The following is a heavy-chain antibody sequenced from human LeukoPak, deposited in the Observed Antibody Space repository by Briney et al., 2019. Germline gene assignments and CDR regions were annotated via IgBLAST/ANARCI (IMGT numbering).Heavy chain of an antibody. J-gene: IGHJ3*02. CDR3: AREGYYGSGSYYPSAFDI. CDR1: GGTFSSYA. D-gene: IGHD3-10*01. Sequence: ASVKVSCKASGGTFSSYAISWVRHAPGQGLEWMGRIIPILGIANYAQKFQGRVTITADKSTSTAYMELSSLRSEDTAVYYCAREGYYGSGSYYPSAFDIWGQGTMVTVSS. V-gene: IGHV1-69*04. CDR2: IIPILGIA.